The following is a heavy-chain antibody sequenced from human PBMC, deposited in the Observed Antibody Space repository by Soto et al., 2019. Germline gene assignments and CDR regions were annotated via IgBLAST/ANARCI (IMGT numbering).Heavy chain of an antibody. V-gene: IGHV4-4*07. CDR2: VFSSVSA. CDR3: ARDGMTTGDT. CDR1: GVSVRSYT. D-gene: IGHD2-21*02. J-gene: IGHJ4*02. Sequence: SETLSLTCIVSGVSVRSYTWSWVRQPANKGLEWIGRVFSSVSASYNPSLKSRVSISMDTPENRISLKLDSVTAADAGVYFCARDGMTTGDTWGPGTLVTVS.